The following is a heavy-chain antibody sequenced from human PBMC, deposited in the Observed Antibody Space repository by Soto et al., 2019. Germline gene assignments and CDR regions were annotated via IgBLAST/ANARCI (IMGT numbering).Heavy chain of an antibody. CDR2: ISYDGSSQ. CDR1: GFTFSSDG. Sequence: QVQLVESGGGVVQPGRSLRLSCAASGFTFSSDGMHWVRQAPGKGLEWVAVISYDGSSQYYAVSVQGRFAISRDNSKNTLDLQMNSLRHEDTALYYCAKANAHIPFASWGQGTLVTVSP. V-gene: IGHV3-30*18. CDR3: AKANAHIPFAS. J-gene: IGHJ4*02. D-gene: IGHD2-21*01.